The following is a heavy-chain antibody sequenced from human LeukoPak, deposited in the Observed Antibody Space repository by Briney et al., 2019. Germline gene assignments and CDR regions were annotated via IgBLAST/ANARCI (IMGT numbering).Heavy chain of an antibody. CDR2: INPNSGGT. Sequence: GASVKVSCKASGYTFTGYYMHWVRQAPGQGLEWMGWINPNSGGTNYAQKFQGRVTMTRDTSISTAYMELSRLRSDDTAVYYCARDKLRGYSYGYYYYYGMDVWGQGTTVTVSS. CDR3: ARDKLRGYSYGYYYYYGMDV. CDR1: GYTFTGYY. J-gene: IGHJ6*02. D-gene: IGHD5-18*01. V-gene: IGHV1-2*02.